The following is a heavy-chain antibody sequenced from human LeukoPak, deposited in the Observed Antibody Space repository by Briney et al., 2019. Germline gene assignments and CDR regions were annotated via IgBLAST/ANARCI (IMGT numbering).Heavy chain of an antibody. Sequence: PSETLSLTCAVYGGSFSGYYWNWIRQPPGKGLEWIGYISYSGSTYYNPSLKSRVTISVDTSKNQFSLKLSSVTAADTAVYYCARDRRDYGDLTYGMDVWGQGTTVTVSS. CDR1: GGSFSGYY. CDR2: ISYSGST. CDR3: ARDRRDYGDLTYGMDV. D-gene: IGHD4-17*01. J-gene: IGHJ6*02. V-gene: IGHV4-59*12.